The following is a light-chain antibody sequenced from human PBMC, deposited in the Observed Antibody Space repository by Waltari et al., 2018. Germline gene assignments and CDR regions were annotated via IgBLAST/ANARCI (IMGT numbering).Light chain of an antibody. Sequence: DIVMTQSPDSLAVSLGERAPLSCKSSQSLLYHSNDNNSLAWYQQKPGQPPKLLSYWASTRHSGVPDRFSGSGSATDFTLTISSLQAEDVAVYYCQQYYSRRTFGQGTKVEIK. CDR2: WAS. J-gene: IGKJ1*01. CDR1: QSLLYHSNDNNS. CDR3: QQYYSRRT. V-gene: IGKV4-1*01.